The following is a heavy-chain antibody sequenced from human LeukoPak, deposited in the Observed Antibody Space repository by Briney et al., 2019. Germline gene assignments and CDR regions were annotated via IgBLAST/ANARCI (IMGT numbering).Heavy chain of an antibody. Sequence: PSQTLSLTCTVSGGSISSGDYYWRWVRQPPGKGLEWIGYIYYSGSTYYNPSLKSRVTISVDKSKNQFSLKLSSVTAADTAVYYCARGVMGDRNDYFDYWGQGTLVTVSS. D-gene: IGHD3-16*01. CDR1: GGSISSGDYY. J-gene: IGHJ4*02. V-gene: IGHV4-30-4*08. CDR3: ARGVMGDRNDYFDY. CDR2: IYYSGST.